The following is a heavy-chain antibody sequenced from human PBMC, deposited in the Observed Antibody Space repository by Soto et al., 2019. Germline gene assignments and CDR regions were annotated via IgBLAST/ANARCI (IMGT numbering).Heavy chain of an antibody. CDR3: ARVDDTSGYSLAY. CDR1: EYAFTNYD. V-gene: IGHV1-8*01. Sequence: QVQLVQSGAEVKKPGASVKVSCKASEYAFTNYDINWVRQATGQGLEWMGWMNPNSGNTGYAQEFQGRVTMTRHNSISTAYMELSGLRSEDTAVYYCARVDDTSGYSLAYWGQGTLVTVSS. J-gene: IGHJ4*02. CDR2: MNPNSGNT. D-gene: IGHD3-22*01.